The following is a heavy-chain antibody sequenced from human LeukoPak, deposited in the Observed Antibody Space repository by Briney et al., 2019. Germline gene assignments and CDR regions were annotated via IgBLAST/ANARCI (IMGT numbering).Heavy chain of an antibody. CDR1: GFIFSSYW. J-gene: IGHJ6*03. V-gene: IGHV3-7*01. D-gene: IGHD2-8*01. CDR3: AKDRCSNGVGCYYYYMDV. Sequence: GRSLRLSCAASGFIFSSYWMSWVRQAPGKGLEWVANIKQDGSEKYYADSVKGRFTISRDNAKNSLFLQMNSLRAEDTAVYYCAKDRCSNGVGCYYYYMDVWGKGTTVTISS. CDR2: IKQDGSEK.